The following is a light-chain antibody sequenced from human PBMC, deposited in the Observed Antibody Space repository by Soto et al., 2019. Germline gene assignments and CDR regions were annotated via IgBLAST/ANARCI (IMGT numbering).Light chain of an antibody. J-gene: IGLJ2*01. CDR1: SSNIEAGYD. V-gene: IGLV1-40*01. CDR3: QSYDGTLTGVI. Sequence: QSVLTQPPSVSGAPGQSVTISCTGTSSNIEAGYDIHWYQQPPGTAPKLVIYNNHNRPSGVPDRFSGSKSGTSGSLAITGLQAEDEADYFCQSYDGTLTGVIFGGGTKLTVL. CDR2: NNH.